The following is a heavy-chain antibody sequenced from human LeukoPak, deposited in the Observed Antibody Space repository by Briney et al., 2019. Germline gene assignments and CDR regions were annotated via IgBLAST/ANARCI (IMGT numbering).Heavy chain of an antibody. D-gene: IGHD4-23*01. V-gene: IGHV4-59*08. CDR1: GGSINSYY. J-gene: IGHJ4*02. CDR3: ARLFYGGDPYFHI. Sequence: SETLSLTCTVSGGSINSYYWNWIRQPPGPGLEWIGYVYYSGSTSYNHSLTSRVTISVDTSKNQFSLKLSSVTAADTAVYYCARLFYGGDPYFHIWGQGTLVTVSS. CDR2: VYYSGST.